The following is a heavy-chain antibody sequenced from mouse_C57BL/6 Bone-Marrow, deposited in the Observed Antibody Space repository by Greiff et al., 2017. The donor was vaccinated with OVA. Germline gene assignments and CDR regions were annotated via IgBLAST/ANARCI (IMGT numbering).Heavy chain of an antibody. CDR3: ARDHWYFDV. CDR1: GYTFTSYG. CDR2: IYPRSGNT. Sequence: VQLQQSGAELARPGASVTLSCKASGYTFTSYGISWVKQRTGQGLEWIGEIYPRSGNTYYNEKFKGQGTLTADKTSSTAYMELRSLTSEDSAVYFCARDHWYFDVWGKGTTVTVSS. J-gene: IGHJ1*03. V-gene: IGHV1-81*01.